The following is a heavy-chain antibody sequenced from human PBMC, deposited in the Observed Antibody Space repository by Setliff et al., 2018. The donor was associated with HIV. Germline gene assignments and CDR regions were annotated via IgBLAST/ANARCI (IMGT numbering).Heavy chain of an antibody. CDR1: GFNFRSYG. V-gene: IGHV3-11*04. J-gene: IGHJ4*02. D-gene: IGHD3-9*01. Sequence: PGGSLRLSCAASGFNFRSYGMTWVRQAPGKGLDWVAYISGSGSTIYYPDSMKGRFTISRDNAENSLYLQMNSLRVEDTAVYYCAKDDILSGPKPFDYWGRGTLVTVSS. CDR2: ISGSGSTI. CDR3: AKDDILSGPKPFDY.